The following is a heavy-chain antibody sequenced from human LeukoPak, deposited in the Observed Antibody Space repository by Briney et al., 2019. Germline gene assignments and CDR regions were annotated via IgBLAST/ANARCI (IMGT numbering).Heavy chain of an antibody. CDR3: ARAVRGEGAFDI. V-gene: IGHV4-61*01. CDR2: IYYSGIT. D-gene: IGHD3-16*01. CDR1: GGSISSSSYY. Sequence: SETLSLTCTVSGGSISSSSYYWSWIRQPPGKGLEWIVYIYYSGITNNNPSLKSRVTISVDTSKSQFSLKLSSVTAADTAVYYCARAVRGEGAFDIWGQGTMVTVSS. J-gene: IGHJ3*02.